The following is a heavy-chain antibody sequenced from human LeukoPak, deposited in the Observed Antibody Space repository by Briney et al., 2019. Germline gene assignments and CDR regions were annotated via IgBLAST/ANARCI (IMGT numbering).Heavy chain of an antibody. Sequence: PSETLSLTCTVSGGSISSSSYYWGWIRQPPGKGLEWIGSIYYSGSTYYNPSLKSRVTISVDTSKNQFSLKLSSVTAADTAVYYCARQKVEMATIDYFDYWGQGTLVTVSS. CDR2: IYYSGST. V-gene: IGHV4-39*01. J-gene: IGHJ4*02. D-gene: IGHD5-24*01. CDR3: ARQKVEMATIDYFDY. CDR1: GGSISSSSYY.